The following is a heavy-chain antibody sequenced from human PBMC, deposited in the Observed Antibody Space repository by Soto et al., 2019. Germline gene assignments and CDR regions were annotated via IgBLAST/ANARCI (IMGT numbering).Heavy chain of an antibody. J-gene: IGHJ5*01. CDR1: GASVIIGNYY. V-gene: IGHV4-61*01. Sequence: PSETLSLTCTVSGASVIIGNYYWSWIRQPPGKGLEWIGYIYYSGSTNFNPSLKSRVTISVDTSKNQFSLKLSSVSAADTAVYYCARARYSGYDSWGQGTLVTVSS. CDR2: IYYSGST. D-gene: IGHD5-12*01. CDR3: ARARYSGYDS.